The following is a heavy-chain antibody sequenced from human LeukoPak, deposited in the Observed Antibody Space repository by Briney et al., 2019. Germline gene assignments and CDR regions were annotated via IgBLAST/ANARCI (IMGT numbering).Heavy chain of an antibody. CDR1: GFTFSSYA. Sequence: GGSLRLSCAASGFTFSSYAMHWVRQAPGKGLEWVAVISYDGSNKYYADSVKGRFTISRDNSKNTLYLQMNSLRAEDTAVYYCARDIYSNSGNLHWFDPWGQGTQVTVSS. J-gene: IGHJ5*02. CDR2: ISYDGSNK. V-gene: IGHV3-30*04. CDR3: ARDIYSNSGNLHWFDP. D-gene: IGHD3-10*01.